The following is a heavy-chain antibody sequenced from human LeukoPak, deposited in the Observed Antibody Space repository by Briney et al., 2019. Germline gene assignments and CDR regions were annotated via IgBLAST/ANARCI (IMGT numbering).Heavy chain of an antibody. CDR2: ISYDGSNE. J-gene: IGHJ4*02. CDR3: ANLYSSGWNYFDY. CDR1: GFTFSSYG. Sequence: GGSLRLSCAASGFTFSSYGMHWVRQAPGKGLEWVAVISYDGSNEYYADSVKGRFTISRDNSKNTLYLQMNSLRAEDTAVYYCANLYSSGWNYFDYWGQGTLVTVSS. D-gene: IGHD6-19*01. V-gene: IGHV3-30*18.